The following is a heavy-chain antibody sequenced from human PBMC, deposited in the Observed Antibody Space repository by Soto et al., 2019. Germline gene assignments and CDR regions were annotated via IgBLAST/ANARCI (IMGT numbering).Heavy chain of an antibody. V-gene: IGHV3-64D*08. Sequence: GSLRLSCSASGFIFKNFAMYWVRQAPGKGLEYVSAISNNGGYTYYADSVKGRFAISRDNSKNILYLQMSSLRAEDTAVYYCVKDFYGLDVWGQGTTVTVSS. CDR1: GFIFKNFA. J-gene: IGHJ6*02. CDR2: ISNNGGYT. CDR3: VKDFYGLDV.